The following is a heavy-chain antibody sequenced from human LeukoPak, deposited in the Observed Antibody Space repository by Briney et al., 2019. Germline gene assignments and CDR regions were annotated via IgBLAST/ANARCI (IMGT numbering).Heavy chain of an antibody. CDR2: ISAYNGNT. CDR3: ARDTSRYDFWSGYYTTTPNFDY. CDR1: GYTFTSYG. J-gene: IGHJ4*02. V-gene: IGHV1-18*01. D-gene: IGHD3-3*01. Sequence: ASVKVSCKASGYTFTSYGISWVRQAPGQGLEWMGWISAYNGNTNYAQKLQGRVTMTTDTSTSTAYMELRSLRSDDTAVYYCARDTSRYDFWSGYYTTTPNFDYWGQGTLVTVSS.